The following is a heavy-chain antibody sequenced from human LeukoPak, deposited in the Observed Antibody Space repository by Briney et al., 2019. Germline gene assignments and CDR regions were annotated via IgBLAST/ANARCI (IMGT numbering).Heavy chain of an antibody. CDR2: ISSSGSTI. CDR1: GFTFSSYE. J-gene: IGHJ6*04. V-gene: IGHV3-48*03. Sequence: GGSLRLSCAASGFTFSSYEMNWVRQAPGKGLEWVSYISSSGSTIYYADSVKGRFTISRDNAKNSLYLQMNSLRAEDTAVYYCAELGITMIGGVWGKGTTVASSS. CDR3: AELGITMIGGV. D-gene: IGHD3-10*02.